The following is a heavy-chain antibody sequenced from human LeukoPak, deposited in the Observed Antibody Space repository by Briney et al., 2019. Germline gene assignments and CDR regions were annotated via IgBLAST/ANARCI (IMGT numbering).Heavy chain of an antibody. CDR1: VGTFSSYA. CDR2: ISPIFCTA. CDR3: ARDPNSSSWYGAFDY. J-gene: IGHJ4*02. D-gene: IGHD6-13*01. Sequence: SVKVSCKASVGTFSSYAISWVRQAPGQGLEGMGGISPIFCTANYAQKFQGRVTITTDESTSTAYMELSSLRSEDTAVYYCARDPNSSSWYGAFDYWGQGTLVTVSS. V-gene: IGHV1-69*05.